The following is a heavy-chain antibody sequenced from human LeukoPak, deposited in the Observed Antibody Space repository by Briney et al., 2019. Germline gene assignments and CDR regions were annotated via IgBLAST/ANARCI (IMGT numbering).Heavy chain of an antibody. CDR3: AKDPPKFTYYYGSGTNFDY. D-gene: IGHD3-10*01. CDR2: INPNSGGT. CDR1: GYTFTDYY. V-gene: IGHV1-2*02. J-gene: IGHJ4*02. Sequence: ASVKVSCKTSGYTFTDYYIHWVRQAPGQGLEWMGWINPNSGGTNYAQKFQGRVTMTRDTSISTAYMELNRLRSDDTAVYYCAKDPPKFTYYYGSGTNFDYWGQGTLVTVSS.